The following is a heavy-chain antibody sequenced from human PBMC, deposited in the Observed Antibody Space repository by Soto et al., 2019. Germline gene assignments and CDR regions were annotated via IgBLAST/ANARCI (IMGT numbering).Heavy chain of an antibody. V-gene: IGHV3-23*01. J-gene: IGHJ4*02. Sequence: GGSLRLSCAASGFTFDSYDMNWVRQAPGKGLEWVSGISASGASIFYTDSVKGRFSISRDNSRNTLFLQMDSLRAEDTAVYYCVKATHYGDYYFDYWGQGTQVTVSS. CDR3: VKATHYGDYYFDY. CDR1: GFTFDSYD. D-gene: IGHD4-17*01. CDR2: ISASGASI.